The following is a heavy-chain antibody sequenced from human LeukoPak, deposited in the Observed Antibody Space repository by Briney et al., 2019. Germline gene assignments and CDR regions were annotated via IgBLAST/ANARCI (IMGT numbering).Heavy chain of an antibody. J-gene: IGHJ4*02. CDR1: GCHFNIYW. V-gene: IGHV5-51*01. CDR3: ARQQAVPGPGTDY. D-gene: IGHD6-19*01. Sequence: GGALEISCEASGCHFNIYWIGGVRQMHGKGLEWMGIISPGGSDTRYSPSFDAQVTISADRSITTAYLQWSSLKASDTAIYYCARQQAVPGPGTDYWGQGTLVTVSS. CDR2: ISPGGSDT.